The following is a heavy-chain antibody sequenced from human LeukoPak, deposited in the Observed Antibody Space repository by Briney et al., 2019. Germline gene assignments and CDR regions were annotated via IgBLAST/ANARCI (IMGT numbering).Heavy chain of an antibody. J-gene: IGHJ4*02. D-gene: IGHD3-10*01. Sequence: SESLSLTCTVSGGSISGYYWSWIRQPAGKGLEWIGRIYTSGSTNYNPSLKSRVTMSVDTSKNQFSLKLSSVTAADTAVYYCARDNMVRGEEGFDYWGQGTLVTVSS. CDR2: IYTSGST. CDR3: ARDNMVRGEEGFDY. CDR1: GGSISGYY. V-gene: IGHV4-4*07.